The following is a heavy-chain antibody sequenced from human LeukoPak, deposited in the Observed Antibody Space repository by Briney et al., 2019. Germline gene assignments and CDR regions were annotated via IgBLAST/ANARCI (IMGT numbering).Heavy chain of an antibody. V-gene: IGHV3-23*01. CDR3: AKDPPKGWELEDYFDY. Sequence: GGSLRLSCAASGFTFSSYAMSWVRQAPGKGLEWVSAISGSGGSTYYADSVKGRFTISRDNSKNTLYLQMNSLRAEDTAVYYCAKDPPKGWELEDYFDYWGQGTLVTVSS. CDR1: GFTFSSYA. CDR2: ISGSGGST. D-gene: IGHD1-26*01. J-gene: IGHJ4*02.